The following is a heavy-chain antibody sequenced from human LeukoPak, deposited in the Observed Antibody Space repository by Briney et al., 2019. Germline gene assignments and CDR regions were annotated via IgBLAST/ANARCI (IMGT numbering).Heavy chain of an antibody. D-gene: IGHD5-24*01. CDR3: AREGDGYNYFDY. Sequence: SETMSLTCTVSGGSISSSSYYWGWIRQPPGKGLEWIGSIHYSGSTYYNPSLKSRVTISVDTSKNQFSLKLSSVTAADTAVYYCAREGDGYNYFDYWGQGTLVTVSS. V-gene: IGHV4-39*02. CDR2: IHYSGST. J-gene: IGHJ4*02. CDR1: GGSISSSSYY.